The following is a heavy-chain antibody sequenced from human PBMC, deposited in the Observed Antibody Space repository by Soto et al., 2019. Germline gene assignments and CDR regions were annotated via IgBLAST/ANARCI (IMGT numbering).Heavy chain of an antibody. V-gene: IGHV5-51*01. Sequence: GESLKISCKASGYSFTSYWIGWVRQMPGRGLGWMGIVFPGDSDTRYSPSFQGQVTILAAKSITTAYLQRTRLKAAAAAMYFCASHLAPPVTARVRLCYYGMVVWGQGTTVTVSS. CDR2: VFPGDSDT. CDR3: ASHLAPPVTARVRLCYYGMVV. CDR1: GYSFTSYW. D-gene: IGHD4-4*01. J-gene: IGHJ6*02.